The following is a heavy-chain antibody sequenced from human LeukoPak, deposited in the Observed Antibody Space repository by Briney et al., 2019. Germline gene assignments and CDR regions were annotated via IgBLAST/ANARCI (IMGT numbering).Heavy chain of an antibody. J-gene: IGHJ4*02. Sequence: ASVKVSCKASGYTFTSYDINWVRQATGQGLEWMGWMNPYNGNTGYEQKFQGRVSMTRDTSISTAYMELSSLRSEDTAVYYCVRPVQTSADYGSGSYGYWGQGTLVTVSS. CDR1: GYTFTSYD. CDR2: MNPYNGNT. CDR3: VRPVQTSADYGSGSYGY. D-gene: IGHD3-10*01. V-gene: IGHV1-8*01.